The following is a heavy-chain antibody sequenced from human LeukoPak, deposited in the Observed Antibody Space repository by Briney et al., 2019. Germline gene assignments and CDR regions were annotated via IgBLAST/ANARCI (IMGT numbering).Heavy chain of an antibody. CDR3: AREGYYDSSGYYSGAGVLFDP. D-gene: IGHD3-22*01. V-gene: IGHV4-61*02. Sequence: PSQTLSLTCTVSGGSISSGSYYWSWIRQPAGKGLEWIGRIYTSGSTNYNPPLKSRVTISVGTSKNQFSLKLSSVTAADAAVYYCAREGYYDSSGYYSGAGVLFDPWGQGTLVTVSS. J-gene: IGHJ5*02. CDR2: IYTSGST. CDR1: GGSISSGSYY.